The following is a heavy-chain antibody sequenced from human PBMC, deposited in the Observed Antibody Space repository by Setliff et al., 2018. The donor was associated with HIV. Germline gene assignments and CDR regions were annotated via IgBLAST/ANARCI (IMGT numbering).Heavy chain of an antibody. CDR3: ARDPGGSGSYYPHFDY. J-gene: IGHJ4*02. CDR2: IYTSGST. Sequence: SETLSLTCTVSGGSISSYYWSWIRQPPGKGLEWIGYIYTSGSTNYNPSLKSRVTISLDTSKNQFSLTLTSVTAEDTAVYYCARDPGGSGSYYPHFDYWGQGTLVTVSS. CDR1: GGSISSYY. V-gene: IGHV4-4*09. D-gene: IGHD3-10*01.